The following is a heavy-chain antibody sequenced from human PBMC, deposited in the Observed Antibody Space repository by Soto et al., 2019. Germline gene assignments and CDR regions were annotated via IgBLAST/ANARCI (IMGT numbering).Heavy chain of an antibody. CDR3: ARAGVDRYGMDV. J-gene: IGHJ6*02. Sequence: SVKVSCKASGYTFTSYAMHWVRQAPGQRLEWMGWINAGNGNTKYSQKFQGRVTITRDTSASTAYMELSSLRSEDTAVYYCARAGVDRYGMDVWGQGTTVTVSS. CDR1: GYTFTSYA. V-gene: IGHV1-3*01. CDR2: INAGNGNT. D-gene: IGHD2-15*01.